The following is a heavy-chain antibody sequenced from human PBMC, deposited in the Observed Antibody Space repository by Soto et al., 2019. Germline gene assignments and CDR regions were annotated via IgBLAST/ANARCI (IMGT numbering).Heavy chain of an antibody. V-gene: IGHV3-33*01. D-gene: IGHD3-10*01. Sequence: GGSLRLSCAASGFTFSSYGMHWVRQAPGKGLEWVAVIWYDGSNKYYADSVKGRFTISRDNSKNTLYLQMNSLRAEDTAVYYCARDIWNYGSGSYYPGPFDYWGQGTPGTV. J-gene: IGHJ4*02. CDR3: ARDIWNYGSGSYYPGPFDY. CDR2: IWYDGSNK. CDR1: GFTFSSYG.